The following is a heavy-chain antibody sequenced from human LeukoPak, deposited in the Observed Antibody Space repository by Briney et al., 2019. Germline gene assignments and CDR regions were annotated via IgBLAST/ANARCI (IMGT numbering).Heavy chain of an antibody. CDR3: ARDISPLGTPVFDY. D-gene: IGHD1/OR15-1a*01. Sequence: ASVKVSCKASGYTFTSYDINWVRQAAGQGLEWMGWMNPNSGNTGYAQKFQGRVTMTRNTSISTAYMELSRLRSDDTAVYYCARDISPLGTPVFDYWGQGTLVTVSS. J-gene: IGHJ4*02. CDR2: MNPNSGNT. V-gene: IGHV1-8*01. CDR1: GYTFTSYD.